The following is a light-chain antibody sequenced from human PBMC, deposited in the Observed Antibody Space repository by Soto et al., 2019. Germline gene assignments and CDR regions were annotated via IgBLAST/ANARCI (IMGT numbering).Light chain of an antibody. V-gene: IGLV2-14*01. CDR2: DVY. Sequence: QSALTQPASVSGSPGQSITISCAGTSSDFGRYTYVSWYQQHPGKVPKLLIYDVYNRPSGVSDRFSGSKSDNTASLTISGLQAEDEADYYCISYTSTSTPYVFGGGTKVTVL. CDR1: SSDFGRYTY. CDR3: ISYTSTSTPYV. J-gene: IGLJ1*01.